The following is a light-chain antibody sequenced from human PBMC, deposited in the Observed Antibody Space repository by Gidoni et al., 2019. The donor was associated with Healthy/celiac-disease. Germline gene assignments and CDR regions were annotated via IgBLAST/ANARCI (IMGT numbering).Light chain of an antibody. CDR2: DAS. CDR3: QQYDNLHLT. CDR1: QDISNY. V-gene: IGKV1-33*01. Sequence: DIQMTPSPSSLSASVGDRVTIPCQASQDISNYLNWYQQKPGKAPKLLIYDASNLETGVPSRFSGSGSGTDFTFTISSLQPEDIATYYCQQYDNLHLTFGPGTKVDIK. J-gene: IGKJ3*01.